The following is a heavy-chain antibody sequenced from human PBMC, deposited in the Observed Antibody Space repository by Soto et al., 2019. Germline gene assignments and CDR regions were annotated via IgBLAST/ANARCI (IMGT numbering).Heavy chain of an antibody. D-gene: IGHD2-21*02. J-gene: IGHJ3*02. CDR1: GGTFSSYA. CDR3: ARVTARAFDI. Sequence: SVKVSCKASGGTFSSYAISWLRQSPGQGLEWMGGIIPIFGTANYAQKFQGRVTITADKSTSTAYMELSSLRSEDTAVYYCARVTARAFDIWGQGTMVTVSS. V-gene: IGHV1-69*06. CDR2: IIPIFGTA.